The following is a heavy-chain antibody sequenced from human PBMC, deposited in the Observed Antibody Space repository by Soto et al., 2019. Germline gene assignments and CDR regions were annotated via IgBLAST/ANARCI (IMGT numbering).Heavy chain of an antibody. CDR2: ISYDGSNK. Sequence: QVQLVESGGGVVQPGRSLRLSCAASGFTFSSYAMHWVRQAPGKGLEWVAVISYDGSNKDYADSVKGRFTISRDNSKNTLYPHMHSLRAEDTAVYYCARDRGYWGKGTLVTVCS. D-gene: IGHD3-10*01. CDR3: ARDRGY. CDR1: GFTFSSYA. J-gene: IGHJ4*02. V-gene: IGHV3-30-3*01.